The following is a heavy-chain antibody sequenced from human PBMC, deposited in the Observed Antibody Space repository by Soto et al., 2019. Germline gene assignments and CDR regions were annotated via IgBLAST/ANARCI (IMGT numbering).Heavy chain of an antibody. CDR1: GFSLRTRGVG. J-gene: IGHJ2*01. D-gene: IGHD6-13*01. CDR2: IHYDDEK. Sequence: QIALWESGPTLVQPTQTLTLTCTFSGFSLRTRGVGVGWIRQPPGKALEWLAVIHYDDEKNYSPSLRTSLTVTKDTSKNQAVVTMTNMDPVDTATYYCAHRIKLVGQWFFDIWGRGSLVTFAS. V-gene: IGHV2-5*02. CDR3: AHRIKLVGQWFFDI.